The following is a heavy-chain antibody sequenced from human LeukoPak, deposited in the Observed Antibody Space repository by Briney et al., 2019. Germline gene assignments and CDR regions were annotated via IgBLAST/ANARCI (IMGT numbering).Heavy chain of an antibody. D-gene: IGHD5-24*01. V-gene: IGHV3-23*01. J-gene: IGHJ4*02. CDR2: ISGSGGST. Sequence: GGSLRLSCAASGFTFSSYGMSWVRQAPGKGLEWVSGISGSGGSTYYADSVKGRFTISRDNAKNSLYLQMKSLRAEDTAVYYCARRWLQFSFDYWGQGTLVTVSS. CDR3: ARRWLQFSFDY. CDR1: GFTFSSYG.